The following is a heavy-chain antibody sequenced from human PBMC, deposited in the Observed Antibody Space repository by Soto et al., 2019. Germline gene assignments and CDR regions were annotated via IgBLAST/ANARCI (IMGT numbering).Heavy chain of an antibody. CDR1: GFRFSTYG. J-gene: IGHJ3*02. CDR2: IWANGINK. CDR3: VSERGPFDAFDI. Sequence: GGSLRLSCAASGFRFSTYGMHWVRQAPGKGLEWVAVIWANGINKYYADSVRGRFTISRDNSKNTLDLQMNSLRAEDTALYYCVSERGPFDAFDIWGLGTMVTV. V-gene: IGHV3-33*01.